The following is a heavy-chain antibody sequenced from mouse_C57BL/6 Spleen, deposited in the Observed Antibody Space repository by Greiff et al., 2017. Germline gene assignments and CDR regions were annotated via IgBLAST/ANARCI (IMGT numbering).Heavy chain of an antibody. CDR2: IYPGDGDT. Sequence: VQLQESGPELVKPGASVKISCKASGYAFSSSWMNWVKQRPGKGLEWIGRIYPGDGDTNYNVKFKGKATLTADQSSSTAYMQLSSLTSEDSAVYFCARGLLRYDYAMDYWGQGTSVTVSS. D-gene: IGHD1-1*01. V-gene: IGHV1-82*01. CDR1: GYAFSSSW. J-gene: IGHJ4*01. CDR3: ARGLLRYDYAMDY.